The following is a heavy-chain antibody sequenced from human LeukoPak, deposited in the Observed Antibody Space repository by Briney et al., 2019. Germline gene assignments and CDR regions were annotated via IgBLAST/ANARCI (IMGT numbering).Heavy chain of an antibody. CDR3: AKAALVREYDY. CDR1: GFTFSSYG. D-gene: IGHD3-10*01. CDR2: ISGSGGST. J-gene: IGHJ4*02. Sequence: GGTLRLSCAASGFTFSSYGMSWVRQALGKGLEWVSAISGSGGSTYYADSVKGRFTISRDNSKNTLYLQMSSLRAEDTAVYYCAKAALVREYDYWGQGTLVTVSS. V-gene: IGHV3-23*01.